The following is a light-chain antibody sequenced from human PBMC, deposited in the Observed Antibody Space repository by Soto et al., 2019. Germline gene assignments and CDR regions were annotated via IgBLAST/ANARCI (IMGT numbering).Light chain of an antibody. CDR3: MQRSHWPRT. V-gene: IGKV2-30*01. CDR2: KVS. Sequence: EVVMTQSPLSLPVTLGQPASISCRSSQSLVNSDGNTYLNWFHQRPGQSPRRLIYKVSNRDSGVPDRFSGSGSGTDFTLRISRVEAEDVGVYYCMQRSHWPRTFGQGTRVEIK. J-gene: IGKJ1*01. CDR1: QSLVNSDGNTY.